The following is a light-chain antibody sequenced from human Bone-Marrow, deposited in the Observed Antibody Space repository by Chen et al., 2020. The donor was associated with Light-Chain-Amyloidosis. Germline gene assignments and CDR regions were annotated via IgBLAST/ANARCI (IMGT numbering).Light chain of an antibody. J-gene: IGKJ5*01. V-gene: IGKV3-11*01. CDR3: QQRSNWPLIT. CDR2: AAS. CDR1: QSVSSY. Sequence: EIVLTQSPATLSLSPGERATLSCRGSQSVSSYLAWYQQKPGQAPRLLIYAASNRATGIPARFRGSGSGTDFTITISSLEPEDFAVYYCQQRSNWPLITFGQGTRLEIK.